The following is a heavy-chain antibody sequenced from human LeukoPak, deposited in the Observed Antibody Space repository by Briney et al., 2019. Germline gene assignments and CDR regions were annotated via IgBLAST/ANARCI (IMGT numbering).Heavy chain of an antibody. D-gene: IGHD5-18*01. CDR2: IKSKTDGGTT. CDR1: GLTLSNVW. Sequence: KAGGSLRLSCAVSGLTLSNVWMNWVRQAPGKGLEWVGRIKSKTDGGTTDYAAPVKGRFTISRDDSKNTLYLQMNSLKTEDTAVYYCTTEPYTYVDTAMVTGDYWGQGTLVTVSS. CDR3: TTEPYTYVDTAMVTGDY. J-gene: IGHJ4*02. V-gene: IGHV3-15*07.